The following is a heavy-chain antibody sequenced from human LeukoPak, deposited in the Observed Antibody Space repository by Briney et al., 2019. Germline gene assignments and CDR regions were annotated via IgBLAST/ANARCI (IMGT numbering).Heavy chain of an antibody. CDR1: GYTFTSCG. V-gene: IGHV1-18*01. CDR3: ARSAEGPYNWFDP. Sequence: ASVKVSCKASGYTFTSCGISWVRQAPGQGLEWMGWISAYNGNTNYAQKLQGRVTMTTDTSTSTAYMELRSLRSDDTAVYHCARSAEGPYNWFDPWGKGPLVTVSS. J-gene: IGHJ5*02. CDR2: ISAYNGNT.